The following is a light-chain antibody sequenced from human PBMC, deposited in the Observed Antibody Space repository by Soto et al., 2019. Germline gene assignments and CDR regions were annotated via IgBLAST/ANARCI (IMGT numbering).Light chain of an antibody. J-gene: IGKJ1*01. V-gene: IGKV3-20*01. CDR2: GAS. CDR3: QQYGSPWT. CDR1: QSASSSY. Sequence: EIVLTQSPGTLSLSPGERATLSCRASQSASSSYLACYQQKPGQAPRLLIYGASSRATGIPDRFSGSGSGTDFTLTISRLEPEDFAVYYCQQYGSPWTFGQGTKVDIK.